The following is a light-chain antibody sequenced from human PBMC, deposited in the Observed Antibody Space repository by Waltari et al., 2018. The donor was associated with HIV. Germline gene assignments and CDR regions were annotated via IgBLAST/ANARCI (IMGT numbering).Light chain of an antibody. J-gene: IGLJ2*01. V-gene: IGLV6-57*01. CDR3: QSYDNNLPHVV. CDR2: EDT. Sequence: NFMLTQPHSVSESPGKTINISCTRNSGNIASGHVQWYQQRPGSSPTIRIYEDTQRPSGVPGRFSDSIDASSNSAFLSISGLKTDDEADYYCQSYDNNLPHVVFGGGTKLTV. CDR1: SGNIASGH.